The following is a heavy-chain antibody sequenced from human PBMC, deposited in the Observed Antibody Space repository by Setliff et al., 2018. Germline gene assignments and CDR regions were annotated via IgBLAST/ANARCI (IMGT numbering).Heavy chain of an antibody. Sequence: LRLSCAASGFTFRTHSMNWVRQAPGKGLEWVSSISRSSTYIYYADSMKGRFTISRDNAKNSLYLQMNSLRAEDTAVYYCASAGHSGSWFPFDAFHIWGQGTMVTVSS. CDR1: GFTFRTHS. CDR3: ASAGHSGSWFPFDAFHI. V-gene: IGHV3-21*01. J-gene: IGHJ3*02. D-gene: IGHD6-13*01. CDR2: ISRSSTYI.